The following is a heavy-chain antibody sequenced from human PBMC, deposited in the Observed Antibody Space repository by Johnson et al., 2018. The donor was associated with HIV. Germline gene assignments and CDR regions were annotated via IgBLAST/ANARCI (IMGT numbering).Heavy chain of an antibody. V-gene: IGHV3-30-3*01. CDR2: MSYDGSNK. CDR1: GFTFSSYA. J-gene: IGHJ3*02. D-gene: IGHD5-18*01. CDR3: AKGAPSGYRAFDI. Sequence: QVQLVESGGGVVQPGGSLILSCAASGFTFSSYAMHWVRQAPGKGLEWVAIMSYDGSNKYYADSVTGRFTISRDDSKNTLYLQMNSLRPEDTAVYYCAKGAPSGYRAFDIWGQGTRVTVSS.